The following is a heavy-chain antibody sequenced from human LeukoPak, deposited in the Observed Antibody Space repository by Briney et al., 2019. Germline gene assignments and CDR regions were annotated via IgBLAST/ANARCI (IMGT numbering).Heavy chain of an antibody. CDR3: ARGDSCPTY. J-gene: IGHJ4*02. CDR2: IYRGGTI. CDR1: GFSVSRNY. Sequence: GGSLRLSCAASGFSVSRNYMSWVRQAPGKGLEWVSLIYRGGTIYYADSVKARFTISRDNSKNTLFLQVNSLRAEDTAVYYCARGDSCPTYWGQGTLVTVSS. D-gene: IGHD2-15*01. V-gene: IGHV3-53*01.